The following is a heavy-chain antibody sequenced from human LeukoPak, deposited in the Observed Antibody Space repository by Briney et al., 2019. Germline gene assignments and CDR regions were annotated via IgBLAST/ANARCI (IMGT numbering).Heavy chain of an antibody. V-gene: IGHV3-66*01. J-gene: IGHJ4*02. CDR2: IYRGGST. Sequence: GGSLRLSCAASGFTVSSNYLSWVSQAPGKGLEWVSLIYRGGSTYYADSVKGRFTISRDNSKNTLYLQMNSLRVEDTAVYYCARGGGPGTPLWNWGQGTLVTVSS. D-gene: IGHD2-21*01. CDR1: GFTVSSNY. CDR3: ARGGGPGTPLWN.